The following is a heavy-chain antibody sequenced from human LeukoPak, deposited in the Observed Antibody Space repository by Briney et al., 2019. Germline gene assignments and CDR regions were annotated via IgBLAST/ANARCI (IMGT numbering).Heavy chain of an antibody. J-gene: IGHJ4*02. CDR1: GGSISSHY. CDR3: ARGRYSSSWYY. V-gene: IGHV4-59*11. Sequence: SETLSLTCTVSGGSISSHYWSWIRQPPGKGLEWIGYMFYSGNTNYNPSLKSRVTISIDTSKTQFSLKLSSVTAADTAVYYCARGRYSSSWYYWGQGALVTVSS. D-gene: IGHD6-13*01. CDR2: MFYSGNT.